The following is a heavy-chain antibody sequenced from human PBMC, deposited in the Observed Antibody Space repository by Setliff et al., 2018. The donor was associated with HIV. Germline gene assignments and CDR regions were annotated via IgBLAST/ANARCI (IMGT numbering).Heavy chain of an antibody. V-gene: IGHV3-21*01. Sequence: GGSLRLSCAASGFTFSSYTMNWVRQAAGKGLEWVSSISSSGSYIYYADSVKGRFTISRDNAKNSLFLQMHSLRAEDTAVYYCARAAYYDHVWGSFRTWDWFDPWGQGTLVTV. CDR3: ARAAYYDHVWGSFRTWDWFDP. CDR1: GFTFSSYT. D-gene: IGHD3-16*02. CDR2: ISSSGSYI. J-gene: IGHJ5*02.